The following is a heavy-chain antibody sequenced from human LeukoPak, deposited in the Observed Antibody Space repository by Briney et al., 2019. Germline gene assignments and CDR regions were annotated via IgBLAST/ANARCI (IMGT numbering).Heavy chain of an antibody. V-gene: IGHV4-4*07. D-gene: IGHD2-8*01. Sequence: PSETLSLTCTVSGGSISSYYWSWIRQPAGRGLEWIGRIYTSGSTNYNPSLKSRVTMSVDTSKNQFSLKLSSVTAADTAVYYCARDRYCTNGVCYFDYWGQGTLVTVSS. CDR3: ARDRYCTNGVCYFDY. CDR1: GGSISSYY. CDR2: IYTSGST. J-gene: IGHJ4*02.